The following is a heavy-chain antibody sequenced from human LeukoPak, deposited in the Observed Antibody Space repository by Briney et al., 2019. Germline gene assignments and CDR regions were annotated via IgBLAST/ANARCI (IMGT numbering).Heavy chain of an antibody. CDR2: VYDNGNI. CDR1: GGSISSGCYR. V-gene: IGHV4-61*02. Sequence: SQTLSLTCTVSGGSISSGCYRWSWIRQPVGKGLGWVGRVYDNGNINYNPSLKSRVTISVDTSKNEFSLKLNSGTAADTAVYYCAKLRKPGIAEGGFDYWRQGTLVTVSS. CDR3: AKLRKPGIAEGGFDY. D-gene: IGHD6-13*01. J-gene: IGHJ4*02.